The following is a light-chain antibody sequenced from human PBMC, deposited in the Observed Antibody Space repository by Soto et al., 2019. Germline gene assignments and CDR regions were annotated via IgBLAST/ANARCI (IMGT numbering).Light chain of an antibody. CDR3: QQYGSSPPIT. V-gene: IGKV3-20*01. Sequence: TVWTQSATTRSLSPVKGATLSCRASQSVSIKVAWYPQQPGQAPRLLIYGASSRANGIPDRFSGSGSGTDFTLTISRLVPEDFAVYYCQQYGSSPPITFGQGTRLEI. CDR2: GAS. CDR1: QSVSIK. J-gene: IGKJ5*01.